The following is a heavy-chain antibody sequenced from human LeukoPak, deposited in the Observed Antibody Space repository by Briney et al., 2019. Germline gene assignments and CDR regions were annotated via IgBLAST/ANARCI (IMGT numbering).Heavy chain of an antibody. CDR3: AREYYYDSSGYYYVSGWFDP. CDR1: GFTFSSYS. D-gene: IGHD3-22*01. CDR2: ISSSSSTI. Sequence: GGSLRLSCAASGFTFSSYSMNWVRQAPGKGLEWVSYISSSSSTIYYADSVKGRFTISRDNAKNSLYLQMNSLRAEDTAVYYCAREYYYDSSGYYYVSGWFDPWGQGTLVTVSS. J-gene: IGHJ5*02. V-gene: IGHV3-48*01.